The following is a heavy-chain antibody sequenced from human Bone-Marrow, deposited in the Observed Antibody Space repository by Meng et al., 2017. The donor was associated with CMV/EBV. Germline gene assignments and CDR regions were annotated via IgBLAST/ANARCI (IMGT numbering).Heavy chain of an antibody. CDR2: ISEYRGKT. V-gene: IGHV1-18*01. D-gene: IGHD3-10*01. J-gene: IGHJ4*02. CDR1: GKTCPNYG. Sequence: FGKTCPNYGIGGVRQAAGQGPEWMGWISEYRGKTKIAQKFEDRLSMTTDTSTNTAYMDLRSLTSDDTAVYYCARDHVVRGVYCAYWGQGTLVTVSS. CDR3: ARDHVVRGVYCAY.